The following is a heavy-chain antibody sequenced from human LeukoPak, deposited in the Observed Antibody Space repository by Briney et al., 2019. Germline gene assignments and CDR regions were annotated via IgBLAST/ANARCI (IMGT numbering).Heavy chain of an antibody. CDR1: GDSITSHF. CDR3: AKSKRVNDYYYGMDV. J-gene: IGHJ6*02. CDR2: VHYSGST. V-gene: IGHV4-59*11. D-gene: IGHD2-21*01. Sequence: SETLSLTCIVSGDSITSHFWNWIRQPPGKGLEWIGFVHYSGSTTYHPSLKSRVTMSVDTSKNSFSLKIISVTAADTAVYYCAKSKRVNDYYYGMDVWGQGTTVTVSS.